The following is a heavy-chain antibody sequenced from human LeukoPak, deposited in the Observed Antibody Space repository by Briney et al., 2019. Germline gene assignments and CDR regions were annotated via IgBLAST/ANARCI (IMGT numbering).Heavy chain of an antibody. Sequence: GGSLRLSCAASGFNFSSYEMNWVRQAPGKGLEWVSYISTSGTIIYYADSVKGRFTISRDNAKNSLYLQMNSLRAEDTAVYYCAKESGNYDYVWGSYPNYFDYWGQGTLVTVSS. J-gene: IGHJ4*02. CDR1: GFNFSSYE. CDR3: AKESGNYDYVWGSYPNYFDY. CDR2: ISTSGTII. V-gene: IGHV3-48*03. D-gene: IGHD3-16*02.